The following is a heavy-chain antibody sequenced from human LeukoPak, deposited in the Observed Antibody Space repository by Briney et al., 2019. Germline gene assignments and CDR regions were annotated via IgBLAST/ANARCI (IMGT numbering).Heavy chain of an antibody. Sequence: SETLSLTCTVSGGSISSYYWSWIRQPPGEGLEWIGYIYYSGNTNYNPSLKSRVTISVDTSKNQFSLKLRSVTAADTAVYYCARDPRGVWGLIGVFDIWGQGTMVTVSS. J-gene: IGHJ3*02. V-gene: IGHV4-59*01. CDR3: ARDPRGVWGLIGVFDI. D-gene: IGHD3-10*01. CDR1: GGSISSYY. CDR2: IYYSGNT.